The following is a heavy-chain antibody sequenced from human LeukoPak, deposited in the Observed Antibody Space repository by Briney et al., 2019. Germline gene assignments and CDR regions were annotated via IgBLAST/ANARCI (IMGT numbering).Heavy chain of an antibody. CDR1: GYTFTSYG. J-gene: IGHJ3*02. CDR2: ISAYNGNT. V-gene: IGHV1-18*01. Sequence: ASVKVSCKASGYTFTSYGISWVRQAPGQGLERMGWISAYNGNTNYAQKLQGRVTMTTDTSTSTAYMELRSLRSDDTAVYYCARDLIVVVTADDAFDIWGQGTMVTVSS. D-gene: IGHD2-21*02. CDR3: ARDLIVVVTADDAFDI.